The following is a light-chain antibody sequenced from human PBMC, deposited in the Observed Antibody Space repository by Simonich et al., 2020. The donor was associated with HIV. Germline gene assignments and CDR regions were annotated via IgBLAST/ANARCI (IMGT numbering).Light chain of an antibody. V-gene: IGKV1-39*01. CDR1: QSIRRY. J-gene: IGKJ2*01. Sequence: DIQMTQSPSSLSESVGDRVTITCRASQSIRRYLNWYQQKPGKAPRLLSYAASSLQIRVPSRFSGSGSGTDFTLTISSLQPEDFATYYCQQSYSTPMYTFGQGTKLEI. CDR3: QQSYSTPMYT. CDR2: AAS.